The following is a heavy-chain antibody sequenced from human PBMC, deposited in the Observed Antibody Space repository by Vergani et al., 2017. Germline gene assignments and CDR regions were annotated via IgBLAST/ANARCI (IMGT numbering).Heavy chain of an antibody. CDR1: GFTFSSYS. D-gene: IGHD6-6*01. J-gene: IGHJ4*02. CDR2: ISSSSSYI. CDR3: AKATRPRPYYFDY. Sequence: EVQLVESGGGLVKPGGSLRLSCAASGFTFSSYSMNWVRQAPGKGLEWVSSISSSSSYIYYADSVRGRFTISRDNAKNALYLQMNSLRAEDTAVYYCAKATRPRPYYFDYWGQGTLVTVSS. V-gene: IGHV3-21*01.